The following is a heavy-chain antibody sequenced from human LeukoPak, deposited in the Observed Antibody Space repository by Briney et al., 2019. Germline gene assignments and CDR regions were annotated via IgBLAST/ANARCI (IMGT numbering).Heavy chain of an antibody. CDR2: INPNSGGT. CDR3: ARVGGYSSSWYVY. D-gene: IGHD6-13*01. Sequence: AASVTVSFKASGYTFTGYYMHWVRQAPGQGLEWMGWINPNSGGTNCAQKFQGRVTMTRDTPISTAYMELSRLRSDDTAVYYCARVGGYSSSWYVYWGQGTLVTVSS. CDR1: GYTFTGYY. V-gene: IGHV1-2*02. J-gene: IGHJ4*02.